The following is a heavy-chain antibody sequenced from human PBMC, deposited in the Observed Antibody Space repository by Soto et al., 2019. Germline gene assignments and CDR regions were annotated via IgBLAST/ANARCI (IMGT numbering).Heavy chain of an antibody. J-gene: IGHJ5*02. Sequence: QVQLQESGPGLVRPSETLSLTCTVSGGSVSSDSPYWHWIRQPPGKTLEWLGYVYFSGGTNYNPSVESRSSMSVDTSKNRFALKLTAVPAADAGVYDCASGYDFWSGTRQGGFDTWGQGTQVTVSS. CDR1: GGSVSSDSPY. V-gene: IGHV4-61*01. D-gene: IGHD3-3*01. CDR3: ASGYDFWSGTRQGGFDT. CDR2: VYFSGGT.